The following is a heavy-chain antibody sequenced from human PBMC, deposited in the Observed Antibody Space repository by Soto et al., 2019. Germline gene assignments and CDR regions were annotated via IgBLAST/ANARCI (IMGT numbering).Heavy chain of an antibody. J-gene: IGHJ6*02. CDR1: GGSISSDSYY. Sequence: SETLSLTCTVSGGSISSDSYYWGWIRQSTEKGMEWIASISYSGSTYYNPTLKSRLIISVDTSKIQFSLKLSSVTAADTAVYYCARLNGYCVGTNCHGYYGMDVWGQGTTVT. CDR3: ARLNGYCVGTNCHGYYGMDV. D-gene: IGHD2-21*01. CDR2: ISYSGST. V-gene: IGHV4-39*01.